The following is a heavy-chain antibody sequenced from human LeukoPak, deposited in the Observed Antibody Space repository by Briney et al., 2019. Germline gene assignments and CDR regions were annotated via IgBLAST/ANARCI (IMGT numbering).Heavy chain of an antibody. Sequence: PSETLSLTCTVSGGSISSGSYYWSWIRQPPGKGLEWIGYTYYSGSTNYNPSLKSRVAISVDTSKNQFSLKLSSVTAADTAVYYCARGRGGYWYFDLWGRGTLVTVSS. J-gene: IGHJ2*01. V-gene: IGHV4-61*01. D-gene: IGHD2-15*01. CDR2: TYYSGST. CDR3: ARGRGGYWYFDL. CDR1: GGSISSGSYY.